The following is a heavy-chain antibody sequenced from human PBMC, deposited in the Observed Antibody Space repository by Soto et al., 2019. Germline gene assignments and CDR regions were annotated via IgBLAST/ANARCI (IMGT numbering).Heavy chain of an antibody. CDR1: EGSIGVTGGY. V-gene: IGHV4-39*01. Sequence: LETMCLTCPVSEGSIGVTGGYWGWIRQPPGKGLEWIGSIYYGGSTYYNPSLKSRVTISEDTSKNQFSLKLSSVTAADTAVYYCARLFDYWGQGTLVTVSS. J-gene: IGHJ4*02. CDR3: ARLFDY. CDR2: IYYGGST.